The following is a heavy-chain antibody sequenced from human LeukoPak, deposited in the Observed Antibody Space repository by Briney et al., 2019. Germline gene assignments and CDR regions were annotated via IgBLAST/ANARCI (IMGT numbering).Heavy chain of an antibody. J-gene: IGHJ4*02. D-gene: IGHD6-19*01. Sequence: PGGSLRLSCAGSGLTFSSYSMNWVRQAPGKGLEWVSYISSSSSTIYYADSVKGRFTISRDNAKNSLYLQMNSLRAEDTAVYYCARGGQWLVRTLDYWGQGTLVTVSS. CDR3: ARGGQWLVRTLDY. V-gene: IGHV3-48*01. CDR1: GLTFSSYS. CDR2: ISSSSSTI.